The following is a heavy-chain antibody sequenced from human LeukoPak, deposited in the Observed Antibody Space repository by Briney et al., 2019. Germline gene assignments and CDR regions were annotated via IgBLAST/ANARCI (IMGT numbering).Heavy chain of an antibody. V-gene: IGHV3-23*01. Sequence: GGSLRLSCAASGFTFSSYAMSWVRQAPGKGLEWVSAISGSGGSTYYADSVKGRFTISRDNSKNTLYLQMNSLRAEDTAVYYCARGDDILTGYYYYGMDVWGQGTTVTVSS. CDR2: ISGSGGST. CDR1: GFTFSSYA. D-gene: IGHD3-9*01. J-gene: IGHJ6*02. CDR3: ARGDDILTGYYYYGMDV.